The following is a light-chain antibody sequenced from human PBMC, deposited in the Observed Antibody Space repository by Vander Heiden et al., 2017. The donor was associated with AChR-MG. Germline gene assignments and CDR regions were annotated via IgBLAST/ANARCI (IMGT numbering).Light chain of an antibody. CDR2: GAA. V-gene: IGKV3-20*01. CDR1: QSVSSSY. Sequence: EIVLTPSPGTRSLSPGEGATLSCRASQSVSSSYLAGYQQKPGQAPRLLIYGAASRAAGIPDRCSGSGSATDYTLTISRLEPEDFSVYYCQQYGSTPPITFGQGTRLEIK. J-gene: IGKJ5*01. CDR3: QQYGSTPPIT.